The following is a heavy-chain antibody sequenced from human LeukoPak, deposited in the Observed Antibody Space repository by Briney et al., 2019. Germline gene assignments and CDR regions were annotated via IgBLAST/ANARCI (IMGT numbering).Heavy chain of an antibody. J-gene: IGHJ4*02. CDR1: GGSISSSSYY. D-gene: IGHD3-9*01. Sequence: SETLSLTCTVSGGSISSSSYYWGWIRQPPGKGLEWIGSIYYSGNPNYNPSLKSRISMSVDTSKNQFSLNLNSVTAADTAVYYCARSGTLTAYLHWGQGALVTVSS. CDR2: IYYSGNP. CDR3: ARSGTLTAYLH. V-gene: IGHV4-39*07.